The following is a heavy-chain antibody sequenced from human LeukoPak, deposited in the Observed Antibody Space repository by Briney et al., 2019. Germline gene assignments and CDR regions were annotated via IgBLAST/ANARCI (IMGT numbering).Heavy chain of an antibody. CDR1: GYTFTGSY. Sequence: GASVKVSCKASGYTFTGSYLHWVRQAPGQGLEWMGWINPNSGGTNYAQKFQGRVTMTRDTSISTAYMELSRLRSDDTAVYYCAREGKEYYDSSGHFDYWGQGTLVTVSS. J-gene: IGHJ4*02. V-gene: IGHV1-2*02. CDR2: INPNSGGT. D-gene: IGHD3-22*01. CDR3: AREGKEYYDSSGHFDY.